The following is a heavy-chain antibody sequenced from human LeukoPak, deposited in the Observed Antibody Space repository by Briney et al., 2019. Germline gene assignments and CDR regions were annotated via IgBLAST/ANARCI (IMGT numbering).Heavy chain of an antibody. V-gene: IGHV4-39*01. Sequence: PSETLSLTCTASVGSIRSSNYYWGWIRQPPGKGLEWIGNIYYSGSTYYNPSLKSRVTISVDTSKNQFSLRLSSVTSADTAVYYCASQPSYFDYWGQGTLVTVSS. CDR3: ASQPSYFDY. J-gene: IGHJ4*02. CDR2: IYYSGST. CDR1: VGSIRSSNYY.